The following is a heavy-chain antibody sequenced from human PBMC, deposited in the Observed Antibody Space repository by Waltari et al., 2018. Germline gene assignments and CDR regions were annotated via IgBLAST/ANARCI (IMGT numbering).Heavy chain of an antibody. CDR3: ARRFMTGEGLTLNWLDP. CDR2: IYPGDSDT. CDR1: GYGFDSYW. D-gene: IGHD3-16*01. J-gene: IGHJ5*02. Sequence: VHLVQSGAEVKKPGESLRISCRDSGYGFDSYWIAWVRQRPGKGLEWMGHIYPGDSDTRYNPSFQGQVTISADKSVTTVYLQWSSLKTSDSGIYYCARRFMTGEGLTLNWLDPWGQGTLVTVSS. V-gene: IGHV5-51*01.